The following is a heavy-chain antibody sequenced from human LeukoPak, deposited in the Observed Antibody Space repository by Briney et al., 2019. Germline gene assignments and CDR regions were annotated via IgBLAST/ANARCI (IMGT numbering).Heavy chain of an antibody. CDR2: INAGNGDT. Sequence: GASVKVSCKASGYTFTTYAIHWVRQAPGQRLEWMGWINAGNGDTKYSQKFQGRVTITRDTSASTAYMELNSLTSEDTAVYYCARDVTKGDSRLDYWGQGTLVTVSS. D-gene: IGHD2-8*01. CDR1: GYTFTTYA. J-gene: IGHJ4*02. CDR3: ARDVTKGDSRLDY. V-gene: IGHV1-3*01.